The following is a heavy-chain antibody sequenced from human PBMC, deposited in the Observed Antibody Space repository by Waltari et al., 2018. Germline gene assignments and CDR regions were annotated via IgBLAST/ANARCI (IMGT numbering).Heavy chain of an antibody. CDR2: ISYAGTT. D-gene: IGHD5-12*01. CDR3: ATYIGASVGTAAFDV. V-gene: IGHV4-39*01. J-gene: IGHJ3*01. Sequence: CIPQPPGQGLECIVTISYAGTTYTNPSLRSRLTMSRDTSKNQLSLTLGSTTAADTAVYYCATYIGASVGTAAFDVWGQGTMVTVSS.